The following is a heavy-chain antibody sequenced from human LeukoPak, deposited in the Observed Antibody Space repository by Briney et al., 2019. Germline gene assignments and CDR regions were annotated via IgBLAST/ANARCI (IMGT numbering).Heavy chain of an antibody. CDR2: IYHSGST. CDR3: ARVRVVVVPAASDAFDI. Sequence: SETLSLTCTVSGGSISSGGYYWSWIRQPPGKGLEWIGYIYHSGSTYYNPSLKSRVTISVDRSKNQFSLKLSSVTAADTAVYYCARVRVVVVPAASDAFDIWGQGTMVTVSS. D-gene: IGHD2-2*01. J-gene: IGHJ3*02. V-gene: IGHV4-30-2*01. CDR1: GGSISSGGYY.